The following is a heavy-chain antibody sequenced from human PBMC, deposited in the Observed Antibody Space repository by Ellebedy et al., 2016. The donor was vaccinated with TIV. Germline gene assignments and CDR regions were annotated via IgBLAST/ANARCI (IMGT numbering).Heavy chain of an antibody. J-gene: IGHJ5*02. Sequence: GESLKISCAASGFIFSDYYMSWIRQAPGKGLEWVSYISSSGTAIYYADSVKGRFTISRANAKNSLYLQMNSLRADDTAIYYCARDTRFIDHQHNWFDPWGQGTLVTVSS. D-gene: IGHD1-26*01. CDR3: ARDTRFIDHQHNWFDP. V-gene: IGHV3-11*01. CDR1: GFIFSDYY. CDR2: ISSSGTAI.